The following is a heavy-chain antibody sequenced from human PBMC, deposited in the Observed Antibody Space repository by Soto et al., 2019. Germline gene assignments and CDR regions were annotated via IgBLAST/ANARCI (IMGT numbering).Heavy chain of an antibody. D-gene: IGHD4-17*01. CDR1: GFTLSSYA. Sequence: GGSLRLSCAASGFTLSSYAMSWVRQAPGKGLEWVSTFSGTGGYTYYADSVKGRFTISRDDSKNTLFLHMNSLRAADTAVYYCARGQRALITYGPFDPWGQGTLGTVSA. CDR2: FSGTGGYT. V-gene: IGHV3-23*01. CDR3: ARGQRALITYGPFDP. J-gene: IGHJ5*02.